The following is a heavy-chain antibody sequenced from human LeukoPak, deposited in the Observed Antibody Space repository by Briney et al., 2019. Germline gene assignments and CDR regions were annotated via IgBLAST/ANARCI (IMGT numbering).Heavy chain of an antibody. CDR1: GGTSSSYA. J-gene: IGHJ4*02. Sequence: SVKVSCKASGGTSSSYAISWVRQAPGQGLEWMGGIIPIFGTANYAQKFQGRVTITADESTSTAYMELSSLRSEDTAVYYCARRARDGYNWYYFDYWGQGTLVTVSS. CDR3: ARRARDGYNWYYFDY. V-gene: IGHV1-69*13. D-gene: IGHD5-24*01. CDR2: IIPIFGTA.